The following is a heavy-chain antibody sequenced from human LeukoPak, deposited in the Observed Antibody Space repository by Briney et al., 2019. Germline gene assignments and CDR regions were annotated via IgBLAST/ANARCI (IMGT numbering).Heavy chain of an antibody. Sequence: PSETLSPTCTVSGGSISSYYWSWIRQPPGKGLEWIGYIYYSGSTNYNPSLKSRVTISVDTSKNQFSLKLSSVTAADTAVYYCARSIAAEDYWGQGTLVTVSS. J-gene: IGHJ4*02. D-gene: IGHD6-13*01. V-gene: IGHV4-59*01. CDR1: GGSISSYY. CDR2: IYYSGST. CDR3: ARSIAAEDY.